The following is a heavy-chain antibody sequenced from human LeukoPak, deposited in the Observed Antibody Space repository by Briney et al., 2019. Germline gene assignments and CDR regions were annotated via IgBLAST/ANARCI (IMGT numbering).Heavy chain of an antibody. D-gene: IGHD1-26*01. CDR1: SGSISSSSYY. Sequence: SETLSLTCTVSSGSISSSSYYWGWIRQPPGKGLEWIGSIYHSGITDYNPSLKSRVTISIDTSKNQFSLELSSVTAADTAVYYCVASPNNWGSYNKALDWYFDLWGRGTLVTVSS. CDR3: VASPNNWGSYNKALDWYFDL. V-gene: IGHV4-39*07. J-gene: IGHJ2*01. CDR2: IYHSGIT.